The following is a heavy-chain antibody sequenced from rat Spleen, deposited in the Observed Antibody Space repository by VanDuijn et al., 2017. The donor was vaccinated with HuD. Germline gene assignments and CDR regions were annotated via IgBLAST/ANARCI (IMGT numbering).Heavy chain of an antibody. J-gene: IGHJ2*01. CDR2: ISPSGGST. CDR3: TRDSYYYSGDGFDY. CDR1: GFTFSNYG. Sequence: EVQLVESGGGLVQPGRSLKLSCAASGFTFSNYGMYWIRQAPTKGLEWVASISPSGGSTSYRDSVKGRFTISRDKAKSTIYLQMNSLRSEDTATYYCTRDSYYYSGDGFDYWGQGVMVTVSS. D-gene: IGHD1-1*01. V-gene: IGHV5-19*01.